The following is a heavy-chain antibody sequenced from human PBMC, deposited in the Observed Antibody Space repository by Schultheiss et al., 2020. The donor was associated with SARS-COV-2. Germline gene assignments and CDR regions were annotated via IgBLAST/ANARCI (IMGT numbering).Heavy chain of an antibody. CDR3: ARSRAARTNYYYYGMDV. J-gene: IGHJ6*02. D-gene: IGHD6-6*01. V-gene: IGHV3-9*01. CDR1: GFTFDDYA. Sequence: SLKISCAASGFTFDDYAMHWVRQAPGKGLEWVSGISWNSGSIGYADSVKGRFTISRDNAKNSLYLQMNSLRAEDTAVYYCARSRAARTNYYYYGMDVWGQGTTVTVSS. CDR2: ISWNSGSI.